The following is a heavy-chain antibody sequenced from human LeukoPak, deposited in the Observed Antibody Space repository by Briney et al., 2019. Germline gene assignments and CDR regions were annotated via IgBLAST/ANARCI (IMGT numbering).Heavy chain of an antibody. CDR3: ARVVASTIDS. D-gene: IGHD2-15*01. V-gene: IGHV4-38-2*02. Sequence: PSETLSLTCTVSGYSISSGYYWGWIRQPPGKGLEWIGSIYHSGSTYYNPSLRSRVTLSIDTSRNQVSLKVTSVTAADTALYYCARVVASTIDSWGQGILVTVSS. CDR1: GYSISSGYY. J-gene: IGHJ4*02. CDR2: IYHSGST.